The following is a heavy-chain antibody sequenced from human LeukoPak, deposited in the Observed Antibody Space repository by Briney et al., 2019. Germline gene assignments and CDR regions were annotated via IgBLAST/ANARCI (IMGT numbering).Heavy chain of an antibody. CDR3: ARDHINPGDSRAYYFDY. V-gene: IGHV3-21*01. CDR2: ISSSSSYI. J-gene: IGHJ4*02. CDR1: GFTFSSYA. Sequence: GGSLRLSCAASGFTFSSYAMSWVRQAPGKGLEWVSSISSSSSYIYYADSVKGRFTISRDNAKNSLYLQMNSLRAEDTAVYYCARDHINPGDSRAYYFDYWGQGTLVTVSS. D-gene: IGHD3-22*01.